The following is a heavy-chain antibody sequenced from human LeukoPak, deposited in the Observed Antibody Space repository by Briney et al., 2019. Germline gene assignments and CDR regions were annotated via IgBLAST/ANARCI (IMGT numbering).Heavy chain of an antibody. D-gene: IGHD1-1*01. CDR3: VRESWPPGYKTRYYYHMAV. CDR1: GGSISSYY. V-gene: IGHV4-59*01. Sequence: PSETLSLTCTVSGGSISSYYWSWIRQPPGKGLEWIGYIYYSGSTNYNPSLKSRVTISVDTSKNQFSLKQSSVTAADTAVYYCVRESWPPGYKTRYYYHMAVWGKGTTVTVSS. J-gene: IGHJ6*03. CDR2: IYYSGST.